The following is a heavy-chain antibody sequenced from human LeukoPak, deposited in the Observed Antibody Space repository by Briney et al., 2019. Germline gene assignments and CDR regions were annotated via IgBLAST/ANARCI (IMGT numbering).Heavy chain of an antibody. CDR2: IEYTAST. CDR1: GGSICSGSDY. J-gene: IGHJ3*02. D-gene: IGHD1/OR15-1a*01. Sequence: WETLSLTCTVSGGSICSGSDYWSWVRRPPGEGLGWIGYIEYTASTHYNPSLKRRVTISADTSRHQFSLKLTSVTAADTAIYYCAQDQQGGGDALNTWGQGTLVTASS. V-gene: IGHV4-61*01. CDR3: AQDQQGGGDALNT.